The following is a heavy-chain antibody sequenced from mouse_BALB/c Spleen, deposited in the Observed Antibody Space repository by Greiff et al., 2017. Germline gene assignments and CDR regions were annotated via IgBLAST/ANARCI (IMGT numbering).Heavy chain of an antibody. J-gene: IGHJ4*01. D-gene: IGHD1-1*01. V-gene: IGHV2-2*02. CDR1: GFSLTSYG. CDR3: ARSTVVAPPYAMDY. Sequence: VKLVESGPGLVQPSQSLSITCTVSGFSLTSYGVHWVRQSPGKGLEWLGVIWSGGSTDYNAAFISRLSISKDNSKSQVFFKMNSLQANDTAIYYCARSTVVAPPYAMDYWGQGTSVTVSS. CDR2: IWSGGST.